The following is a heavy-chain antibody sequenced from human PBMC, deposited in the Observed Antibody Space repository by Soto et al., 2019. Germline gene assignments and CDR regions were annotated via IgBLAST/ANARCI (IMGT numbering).Heavy chain of an antibody. CDR1: GGTFSSYV. Sequence: QVQLVQSGAEVKKPGSSVKVSCKASGGTFSSYVISWVRQAPGQGLEWMGGIIPMYGTVNYAQRFQDRVTITSDTFASTAYMELSSLRSDDTAVYYCARALGGCSGGSCRYNWFAPWGQGTMVTVSS. D-gene: IGHD2-15*01. CDR3: ARALGGCSGGSCRYNWFAP. V-gene: IGHV1-69*06. J-gene: IGHJ5*02. CDR2: IIPMYGTV.